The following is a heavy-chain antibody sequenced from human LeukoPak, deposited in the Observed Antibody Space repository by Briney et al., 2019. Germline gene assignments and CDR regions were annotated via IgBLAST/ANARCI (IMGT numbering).Heavy chain of an antibody. CDR3: ARDNWNYVYRSYYGMDV. J-gene: IGHJ6*02. CDR1: GYPFEDYR. CDR2: FNWKGGST. Sequence: GGPLRLSCGVSGYPFEDYRMRWVPRARGRGVERVSGFNWKGGSTGYADSVKGQFTIARDNPKNALYLQMNSLRAEDTALYHCARDNWNYVYRSYYGMDVWGQGTTVTVSS. D-gene: IGHD1-7*01. V-gene: IGHV3-20*01.